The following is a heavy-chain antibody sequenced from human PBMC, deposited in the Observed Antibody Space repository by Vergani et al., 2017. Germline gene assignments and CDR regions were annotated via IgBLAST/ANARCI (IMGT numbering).Heavy chain of an antibody. V-gene: IGHV4-39*01. Sequence: QLQLQESGPGLVKPSATLSLTCSVSGASIRSSNYYWGWIRQPPGKGLEWIASIYYIGSTYYNPSLKRRVTISVDTSKNNFSLKLSSVTAADTAVYFCARHSTVEWLVKLGWIDPWGQGILVTVSS. CDR2: IYYIGST. D-gene: IGHD6-19*01. CDR1: GASIRSSNYY. J-gene: IGHJ5*02. CDR3: ARHSTVEWLVKLGWIDP.